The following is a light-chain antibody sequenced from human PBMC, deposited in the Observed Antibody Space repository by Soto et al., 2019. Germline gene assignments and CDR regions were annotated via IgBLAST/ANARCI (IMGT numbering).Light chain of an antibody. J-gene: IGKJ1*01. CDR2: AAS. V-gene: IGKV1-39*01. CDR3: QPTSRATWT. CDR1: QGISTY. Sequence: DIQFTQSPSSLSASVGDRLTITCGASQGISTYLNWYQQKPRKAPKILIYAASTLQSAVPSRFSGSGPETDFTITISSLQPEDFATYSCQPTSRATWTFGQGTQVDIK.